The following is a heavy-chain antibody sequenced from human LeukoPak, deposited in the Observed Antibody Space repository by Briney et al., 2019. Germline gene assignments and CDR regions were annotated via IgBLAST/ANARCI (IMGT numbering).Heavy chain of an antibody. J-gene: IGHJ4*02. Sequence: QPGGSLRLSCAASGFTFSSYAMSWVRQAPGKGLEWVSAISGSGGSTYYADSVKGRFTISRDNSKNTLYLQMNSLRAEDTAVYYCAKAPLESGSYYTEPYYFDYWGQGTLVTVSS. CDR2: ISGSGGST. CDR1: GFTFSSYA. V-gene: IGHV3-23*01. D-gene: IGHD1-26*01. CDR3: AKAPLESGSYYTEPYYFDY.